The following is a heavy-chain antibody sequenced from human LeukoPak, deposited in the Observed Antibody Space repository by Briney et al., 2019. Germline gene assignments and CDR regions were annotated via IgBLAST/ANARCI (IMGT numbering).Heavy chain of an antibody. J-gene: IGHJ4*02. CDR3: ASVYSGSYGY. CDR1: GGSFSGYY. Sequence: SETLSLTCAVYGGSFSGYYWSWIRQPPGKGLEWIGEINHSGSTSYNPSLKSRVTISVDTSKNQFSLKLSSVTAADTAVYYCASVYSGSYGYWGQGTLVTVSS. V-gene: IGHV4-34*01. CDR2: INHSGST. D-gene: IGHD1-26*01.